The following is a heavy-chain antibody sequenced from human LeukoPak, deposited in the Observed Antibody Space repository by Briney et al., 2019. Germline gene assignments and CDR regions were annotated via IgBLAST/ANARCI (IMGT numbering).Heavy chain of an antibody. CDR1: GGSISSGDYY. Sequence: SETLSPTCTVSGGSISSGDYYWSWIRQPPGKGLEWIGYIYYSGSTYYNPSLKSRVTMSVDTSKNQFSLKLSSVTAADTAVYYCARKGSPRSGFDYWGQGTLVTVSS. CDR2: IYYSGST. D-gene: IGHD3-10*01. CDR3: ARKGSPRSGFDY. V-gene: IGHV4-30-4*08. J-gene: IGHJ4*02.